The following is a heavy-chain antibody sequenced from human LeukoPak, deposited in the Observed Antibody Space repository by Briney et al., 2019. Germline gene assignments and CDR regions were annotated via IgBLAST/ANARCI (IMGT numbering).Heavy chain of an antibody. CDR1: GGSISSSSYY. CDR2: MHYSGST. Sequence: PSETLSLTCTDSGGSISSSSYYWGGIRQPPGKGLEWIGSMHYSGSTYYNPSLKSRVTISVDTSKNQFSLKLSSVTAADTAVYYRARVAKYYDSSGYSFDYWGQGTLVIVSS. D-gene: IGHD3-22*01. CDR3: ARVAKYYDSSGYSFDY. V-gene: IGHV4-39*07. J-gene: IGHJ4*02.